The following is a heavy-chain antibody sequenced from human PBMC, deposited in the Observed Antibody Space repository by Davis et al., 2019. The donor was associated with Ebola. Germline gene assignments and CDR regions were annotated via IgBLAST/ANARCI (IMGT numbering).Heavy chain of an antibody. Sequence: ASVKVSCKASGYTFTSYGISWVRQAPGQGLEWMGWISAYNGNTNYAQKLQGRVTMTTDTSTSTAYMELRSLRSDDTAVYYCARVYPVGYYDSSVARGAFDIWGQGTMVTVSS. J-gene: IGHJ3*02. D-gene: IGHD3-22*01. CDR1: GYTFTSYG. V-gene: IGHV1-18*04. CDR3: ARVYPVGYYDSSVARGAFDI. CDR2: ISAYNGNT.